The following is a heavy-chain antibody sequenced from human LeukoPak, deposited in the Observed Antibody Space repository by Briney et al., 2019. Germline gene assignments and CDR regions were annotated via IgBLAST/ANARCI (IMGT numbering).Heavy chain of an antibody. D-gene: IGHD3-10*01. CDR1: CGSISSGDYY. CDR2: IYYSGST. J-gene: IGHJ4*02. CDR3: ARNYYGSGSALFDY. V-gene: IGHV4-30-4*01. Sequence: SETLSLICTVSCGSISSGDYYCSWIRQPPGKGLEWIGYIYYSGSTYYNPSLKSRVTISVDTSKNQFSLKLSSVTAADTAVYYCARNYYGSGSALFDYWGKGTLVTVSS.